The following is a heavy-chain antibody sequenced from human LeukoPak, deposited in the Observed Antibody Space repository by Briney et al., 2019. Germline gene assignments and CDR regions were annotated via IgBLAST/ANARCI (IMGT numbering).Heavy chain of an antibody. D-gene: IGHD4-23*01. Sequence: SETLSLTCTVSGASISSYYWSWIRQPPGKGLEWIGYIYTSGSTNYNPSLKSRVTISIDTSKNQFYLKLSSVTAADTAVYYCARGYGGNSWFDPWGQGTLVTVSS. CDR2: IYTSGST. CDR1: GASISSYY. J-gene: IGHJ5*02. V-gene: IGHV4-4*09. CDR3: ARGYGGNSWFDP.